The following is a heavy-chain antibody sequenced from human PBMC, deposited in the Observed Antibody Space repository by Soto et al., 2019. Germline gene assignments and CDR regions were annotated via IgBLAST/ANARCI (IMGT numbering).Heavy chain of an antibody. J-gene: IGHJ6*02. D-gene: IGHD2-8*01. CDR3: ARLRGYCTTNCHGYYGMDV. CDR1: GGSISSGAYS. CDR2: FYYSGST. V-gene: IGHV4-39*01. Sequence: QLQLQESGPGLVKPSETLSLICTVSGGSISSGAYSWGWIRQPPGKGLEWIGTFYYSGSTHYNPSIKSRLTISVDTSKNQFSLKVSSVTAADTAVYYCARLRGYCTTNCHGYYGMDVWGQGTTVTVSS.